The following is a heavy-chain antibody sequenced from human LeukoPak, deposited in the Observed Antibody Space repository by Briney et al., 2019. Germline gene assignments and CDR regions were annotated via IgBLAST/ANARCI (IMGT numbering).Heavy chain of an antibody. J-gene: IGHJ4*02. CDR1: GFTVSSDY. V-gene: IGHV3-53*01. CDR2: IYSGGST. CDR3: ARSGYSYGWDFEY. D-gene: IGHD5-18*01. Sequence: PGGSLRLSCAASGFTVSSDYMSWVRQAPGKGLEWVSVIYSGGSTYYTDSVKGRFTISRDNSKNTLYLQMNSLRAEDTAVYYCARSGYSYGWDFEYWGQGTLVTVSS.